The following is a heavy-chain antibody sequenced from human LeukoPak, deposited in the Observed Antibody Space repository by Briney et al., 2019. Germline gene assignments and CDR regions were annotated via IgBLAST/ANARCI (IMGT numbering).Heavy chain of an antibody. Sequence: SETLSLTCTVSGASISSYYWSCIRQPAAKGLEWIGRSYTSGSTNYNPSLKSRVTMSVDTSKNQFSLKLSSVTAADTAVYYCARVVGATYAAFDIWGQGTMVTVSS. J-gene: IGHJ3*02. V-gene: IGHV4-4*07. CDR3: ARVVGATYAAFDI. D-gene: IGHD1-26*01. CDR2: SYTSGST. CDR1: GASISSYY.